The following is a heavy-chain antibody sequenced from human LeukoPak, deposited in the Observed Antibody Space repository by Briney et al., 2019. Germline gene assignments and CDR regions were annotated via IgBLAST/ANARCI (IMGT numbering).Heavy chain of an antibody. CDR3: ARDHYGDYAFDI. Sequence: GGSLRLSCAASGFTFSSYSMNWVRQAPGKGLEWVSSISSSSSYIYYADSVKGRFTISRDNAKNSLYLQMNSLRAEDTAVYYCARDHYGDYAFDIWGQGTMVTISS. CDR2: ISSSSSYI. J-gene: IGHJ3*02. V-gene: IGHV3-21*01. CDR1: GFTFSSYS. D-gene: IGHD4-17*01.